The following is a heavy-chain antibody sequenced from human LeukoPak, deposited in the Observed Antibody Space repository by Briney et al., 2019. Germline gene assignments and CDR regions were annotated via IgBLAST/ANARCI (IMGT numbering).Heavy chain of an antibody. CDR1: GYTFTNFY. CDR3: VTSFDYSDFY. CDR2: INPNTGGT. V-gene: IGHV1-2*06. J-gene: IGHJ4*02. D-gene: IGHD4-11*01. Sequence: ASVKVSCKXSGYTFTNFYIHWVLQAPGQGLEWMGRINPNTGGTNFAQKFQDRVTVTRDTSISTAYLELSSLTSGDTAVYHCVTSFDYSDFYWGQGTLVTVS.